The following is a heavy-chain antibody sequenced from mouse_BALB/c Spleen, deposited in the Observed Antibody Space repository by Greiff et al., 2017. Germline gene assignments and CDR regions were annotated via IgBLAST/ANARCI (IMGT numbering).Heavy chain of an antibody. V-gene: IGHV1-4*01. CDR2: INPSTGYT. D-gene: IGHD2-4*01. CDR1: GYTFTSYW. CDR3: AREGESTMITTWFAY. Sequence: QVQLQQSGTVLARPGASVKMSCKASGYTFTSYWMHWVKQRPGQGLEWIGYINPSTGYTEYNQKFKDKATLTADKSSSTAYMQLSSLTSEDSAVYYCAREGESTMITTWFAYWGQGTLVTVSA. J-gene: IGHJ3*01.